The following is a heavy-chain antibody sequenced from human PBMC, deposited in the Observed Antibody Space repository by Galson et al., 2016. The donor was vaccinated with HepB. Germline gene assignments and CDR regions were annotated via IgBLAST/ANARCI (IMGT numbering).Heavy chain of an antibody. V-gene: IGHV1-69*13. Sequence: SVKVSCKASGYTFINFGISWVRQAPGQGLEWMGEIIPIFGTPNYAQKFQGRVTITADESTGTVYMEVSSLRSEDTAVYYCARAFARKLYWPIPFDYWGQGTLVTVSS. D-gene: IGHD2-8*02. CDR1: GYTFINFG. CDR2: IIPIFGTP. CDR3: ARAFARKLYWPIPFDY. J-gene: IGHJ4*02.